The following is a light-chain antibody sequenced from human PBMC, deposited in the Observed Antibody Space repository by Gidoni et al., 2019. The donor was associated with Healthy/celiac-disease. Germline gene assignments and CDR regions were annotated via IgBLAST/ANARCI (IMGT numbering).Light chain of an antibody. Sequence: EILLTQSPATLSLSPGERATLSCRASQSVSSYLAWYQQKPGQAPRLLIYDASNRATGIPARFSGSGSGTDFTLTISSLEPEDFAVYYCQQRSNGLFTFGPGTKVDIK. V-gene: IGKV3-11*01. CDR3: QQRSNGLFT. CDR1: QSVSSY. J-gene: IGKJ3*01. CDR2: DAS.